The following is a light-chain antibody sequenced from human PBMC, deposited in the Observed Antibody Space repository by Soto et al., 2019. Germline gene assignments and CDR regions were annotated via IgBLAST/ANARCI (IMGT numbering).Light chain of an antibody. CDR2: GAS. J-gene: IGKJ1*01. CDR3: QQYNNWWT. Sequence: EMVMTQSPVTLSVSPGERATLSCRAGQSITSSLAWYQQKPGQAPRLLIYGASIRATGIPARFSGSGSGTEFTLTISSVQSEDFAVYFCQQYNNWWTFGQGTKVEI. CDR1: QSITSS. V-gene: IGKV3-15*01.